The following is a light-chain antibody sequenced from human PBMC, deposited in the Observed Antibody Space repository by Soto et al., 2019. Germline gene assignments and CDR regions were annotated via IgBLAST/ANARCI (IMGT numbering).Light chain of an antibody. CDR1: QSVTSN. CDR3: QRYNRWPLA. J-gene: IGKJ4*01. CDR2: DTS. V-gene: IGKV3D-15*01. Sequence: EIVLTQSPGTLSLSPGERATLSCRASQSVTSNYLAWYQQKPGQAPGLLIYDTSTRASGVPDRFSGSGSGTEFTLTINSLQSEDFAVYYCQRYNRWPLAFGGGTKVEIK.